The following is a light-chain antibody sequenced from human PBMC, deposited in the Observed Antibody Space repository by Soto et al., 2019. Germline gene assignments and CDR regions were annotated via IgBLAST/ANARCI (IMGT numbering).Light chain of an antibody. J-gene: IGLJ1*01. V-gene: IGLV2-11*01. Sequence: QSALTQPRSVSGSPGQSVTISCTGTSSDVGGYNYVSWYQKHPGKAPKLMIFDVSKRPSGVPDRFSGSKFGSTASLTISGLQADDEGDYYCCSYAGGFYVVGSGTQLTVL. CDR1: SSDVGGYNY. CDR3: CSYAGGFYV. CDR2: DVS.